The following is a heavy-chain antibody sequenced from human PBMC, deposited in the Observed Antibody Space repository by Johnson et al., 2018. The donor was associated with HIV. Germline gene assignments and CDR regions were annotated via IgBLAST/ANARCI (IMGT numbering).Heavy chain of an antibody. D-gene: IGHD6-6*01. CDR3: TTTSSSGYTNSYAFDV. Sequence: VQLVESGGGVVRPGGSLRLSCAASGFTFDDYGMSWVRQAPGKGLEWVGRIKSKTDGGTTDYAAPVKGRFSISRDDSKNTLYLQMNSLKTEDTAVYYCTTTSSSGYTNSYAFDVWGQGTMVTVSS. J-gene: IGHJ3*01. CDR2: IKSKTDGGTT. CDR1: GFTFDDYG. V-gene: IGHV3-15*01.